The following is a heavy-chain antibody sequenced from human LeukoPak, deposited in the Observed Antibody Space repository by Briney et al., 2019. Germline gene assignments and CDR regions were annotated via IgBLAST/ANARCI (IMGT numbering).Heavy chain of an antibody. CDR3: ARDLIVATIRYAFDI. J-gene: IGHJ3*02. D-gene: IGHD5-12*01. CDR1: GYTFTSYA. CDR2: INAGNGNT. Sequence: GASVKVSCKASGYTFTSYAMHWVRQAPGQRLEWMGWINAGNGNTKYSQKFQGRVTITRDTSASTAYMELSSLRSEDTAVYYCARDLIVATIRYAFDIWGQGTMVTVSS. V-gene: IGHV1-3*01.